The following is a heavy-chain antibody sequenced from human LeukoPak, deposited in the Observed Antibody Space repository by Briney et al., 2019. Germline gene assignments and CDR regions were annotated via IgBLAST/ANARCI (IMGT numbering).Heavy chain of an antibody. CDR3: ARGCTSCFWFDP. J-gene: IGHJ5*02. Sequence: ASVKVSCKASGGTFSSYAISWVRQAPGQGLEWMGRIIPIFGTANYAQKFQGRVTITTDESTSTAYMELNSLRSEDTAVYYCARGCTSCFWFDPWGQGTLVTVSS. CDR2: IIPIFGTA. V-gene: IGHV1-69*05. D-gene: IGHD2-2*01. CDR1: GGTFSSYA.